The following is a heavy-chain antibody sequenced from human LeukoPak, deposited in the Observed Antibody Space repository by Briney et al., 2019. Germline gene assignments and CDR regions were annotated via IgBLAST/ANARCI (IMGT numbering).Heavy chain of an antibody. Sequence: ASVKVSCKPSGYSFTSYYMHWVRQAPGQGLEWMGIINPSGGSTSYAQKFQGRVTMTRDTSTSTVYMELSSLRSEDTAVYYCAREGGDGYKGTAFDYWGQGTLVTVSS. V-gene: IGHV1-46*01. CDR1: GYSFTSYY. CDR3: AREGGDGYKGTAFDY. J-gene: IGHJ4*02. D-gene: IGHD5-24*01. CDR2: INPSGGST.